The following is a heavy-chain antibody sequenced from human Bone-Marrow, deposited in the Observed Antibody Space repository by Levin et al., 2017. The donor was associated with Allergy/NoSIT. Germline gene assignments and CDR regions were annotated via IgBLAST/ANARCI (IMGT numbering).Heavy chain of an antibody. V-gene: IGHV4-34*01. Sequence: SQTLSLTCAVYGGSFSGYSYTWIRQPPGRGLEWIGEINHSGSATYNPSLKSRVTISVDTSKNQFSLKLSSGTAADTAIYYCARSGNRNYYDTSAYYLAYWGQGTLVTVSS. D-gene: IGHD3-22*01. CDR2: INHSGSA. CDR3: ARSGNRNYYDTSAYYLAY. CDR1: GGSFSGYS. J-gene: IGHJ4*02.